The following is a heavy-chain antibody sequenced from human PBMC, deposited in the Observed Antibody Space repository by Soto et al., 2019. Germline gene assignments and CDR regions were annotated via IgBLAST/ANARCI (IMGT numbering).Heavy chain of an antibody. D-gene: IGHD2-15*01. V-gene: IGHV1-3*01. CDR2: INAGNGNT. CDR3: ARGRYCSGGSCYGVDP. J-gene: IGHJ5*02. CDR1: GYSFTTYA. Sequence: QVQLVQSGAEVKKPGASVKVSCMASGYSFTTYAIHWVRQAPGQRLEWMGWINAGNGNTRYSQKFQGRVTITRDTSANTAYMELSSLRSEDTAVYYCARGRYCSGGSCYGVDPWGQGTLVTVSS.